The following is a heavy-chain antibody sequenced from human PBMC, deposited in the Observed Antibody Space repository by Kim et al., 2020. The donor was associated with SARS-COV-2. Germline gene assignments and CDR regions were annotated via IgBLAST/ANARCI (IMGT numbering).Heavy chain of an antibody. CDR3: ARSPGHYFIDL. J-gene: IGHJ2*01. V-gene: IGHV4-4*01. D-gene: IGHD1-1*01. CDR1: GGSISSDKW. Sequence: SETLSLTCAMSGGSISSDKWLSWVRQPPGKGLEWIGEIHHSGNINYNPSLKSRVTLSVDTSKNQISPNLNSVTAADTAVYWCARSPGHYFIDLWGRGTLV. CDR2: IHHSGNI.